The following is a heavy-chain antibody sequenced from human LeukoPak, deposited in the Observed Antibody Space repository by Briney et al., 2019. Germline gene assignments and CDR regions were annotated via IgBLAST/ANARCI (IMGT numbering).Heavy chain of an antibody. CDR3: AKIVVPAAIGGYYFDY. Sequence: PGRSLRLSCAASGFTFSSYGMHWVRQAPGKGLEWVAVISYDGSNKYYADSVKGRFTISRDNPKSTLYLQMNSLRAEDTAVYYCAKIVVPAAIGGYYFDYWGQGTLVTVSS. CDR1: GFTFSSYG. D-gene: IGHD2-2*01. CDR2: ISYDGSNK. J-gene: IGHJ4*02. V-gene: IGHV3-30*18.